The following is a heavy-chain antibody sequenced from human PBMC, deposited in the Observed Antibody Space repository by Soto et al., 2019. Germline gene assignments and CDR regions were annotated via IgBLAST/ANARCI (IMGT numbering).Heavy chain of an antibody. Sequence: RGSLRLSCAASGFTFSSYGMHWVRQAPGKGLEWVAVISYDGSNKYYADSVKGRFTISRDNSKNTLYLQMNSLRAEDTAVYYCAKDMGGYCSGGSCYSRGGGMDVWGQGTTVTVSS. CDR2: ISYDGSNK. CDR1: GFTFSSYG. D-gene: IGHD2-15*01. V-gene: IGHV3-30*18. CDR3: AKDMGGYCSGGSCYSRGGGMDV. J-gene: IGHJ6*02.